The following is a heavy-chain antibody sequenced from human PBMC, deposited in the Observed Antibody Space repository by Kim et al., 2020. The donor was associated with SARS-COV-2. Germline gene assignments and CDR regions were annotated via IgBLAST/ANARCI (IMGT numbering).Heavy chain of an antibody. J-gene: IGHJ6*01. D-gene: IGHD3-3*01. Sequence: ASVKVSCKASGYTFSNYAMHWVRQAPGQRLEWMGWINAGRGNTEYSQKFQGRLIITRDTSASTAYMELSSLRSEETAVYYCSIGGAVLRFLEWLSSYFYY. CDR1: GYTFSNYA. CDR3: SIGGAVLRFLEWLSSYFYY. V-gene: IGHV1-3*01. CDR2: INAGRGNT.